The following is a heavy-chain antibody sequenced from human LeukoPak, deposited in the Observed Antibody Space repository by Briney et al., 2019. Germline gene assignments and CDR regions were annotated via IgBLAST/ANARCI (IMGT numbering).Heavy chain of an antibody. D-gene: IGHD6-13*01. CDR2: IRSKANGYTT. CDR3: TRLAGGDAFDI. Sequence: GGSLRLSCADSGFTFSGSAMHWVRQASGKGLEWVGRIRSKANGYTTAYGASVKGRFTISRDDSQRATYVQMNSLKIEDTAVYYCTRLAGGDAFDIWGPGTMVTVSS. V-gene: IGHV3-73*01. CDR1: GFTFSGSA. J-gene: IGHJ3*02.